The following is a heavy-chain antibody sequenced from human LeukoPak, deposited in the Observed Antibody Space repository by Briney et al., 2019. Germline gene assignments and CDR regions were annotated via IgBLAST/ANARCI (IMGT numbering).Heavy chain of an antibody. CDR3: ARGCDSPMDV. D-gene: IGHD2-21*02. Sequence: GGSLRLSCAPSGFTFISYTIHWVRQAPGKGLEFVSAIRSNGVSTYYADSVKGRFTISRDNSKNTLYLQMGSLRTDDMAVYYCARGCDSPMDVWGKGTTVTVSS. CDR2: IRSNGVST. CDR1: GFTFISYT. J-gene: IGHJ6*03. V-gene: IGHV3-64*02.